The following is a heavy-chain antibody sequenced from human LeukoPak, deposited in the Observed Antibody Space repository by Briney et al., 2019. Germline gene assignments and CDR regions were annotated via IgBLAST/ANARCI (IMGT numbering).Heavy chain of an antibody. D-gene: IGHD3-22*01. CDR3: ARAHPHYYDSSGYPGYFDY. J-gene: IGHJ4*02. Sequence: GGSLRLSCAASGFTFSRYWMSWVRQAPGKGLEWVANIKEDGTVKYYVESVKGRFTISRDNAKNSLYLQMNSLRAEDTALYYCARAHPHYYDSSGYPGYFDYWGQGTLVTVSS. CDR1: GFTFSRYW. CDR2: IKEDGTVK. V-gene: IGHV3-7*05.